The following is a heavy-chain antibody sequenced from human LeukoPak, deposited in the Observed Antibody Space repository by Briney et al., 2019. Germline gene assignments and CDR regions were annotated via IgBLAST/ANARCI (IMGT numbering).Heavy chain of an antibody. J-gene: IGHJ4*02. CDR2: IYSGGST. D-gene: IGHD3-22*01. CDR1: GLTVSSNY. Sequence: PGGSLRLSCAASGLTVSSNYMSWVRQAPGKGLEWVSVIYSGGSTYYADSVKGRFTISRDNSKNTLYLQMNSLRAEDTAVYYCASAISYDSYFDYWGQGTLVTVSS. V-gene: IGHV3-53*01. CDR3: ASAISYDSYFDY.